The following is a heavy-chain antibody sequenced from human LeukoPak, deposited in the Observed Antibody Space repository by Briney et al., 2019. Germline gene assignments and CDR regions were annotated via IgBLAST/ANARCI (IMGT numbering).Heavy chain of an antibody. CDR1: GGPISSPNHF. V-gene: IGHV4-39*01. CDR3: ARVVAGTKDFQH. D-gene: IGHD6-19*01. J-gene: IGHJ1*01. CDR2: VYYGGTT. Sequence: SETLSLTCTVSGGPISSPNHFWGWVRQPPGKGLEWIGSVYYGGTTYSNPSLKSRVTMSADTPKNQFSLTLSSVTAADTAVYYCARVVAGTKDFQHWGQGTLVTVSS.